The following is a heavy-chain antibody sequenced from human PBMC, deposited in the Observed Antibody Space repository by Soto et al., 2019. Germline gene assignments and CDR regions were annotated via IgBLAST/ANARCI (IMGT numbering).Heavy chain of an antibody. Sequence: QVQLVESGGGVIQPGRSLRLSCAASGFTFSSYGMHWVRQAPGKGLEWVAVISYDGSNKYYADSVKGRFTISRDNSKNTLYLQMNSLRAEDTAVYYCAKDLREWFGDHPDYWGQGTLVTVSS. CDR2: ISYDGSNK. V-gene: IGHV3-30*18. CDR1: GFTFSSYG. J-gene: IGHJ4*02. CDR3: AKDLREWFGDHPDY. D-gene: IGHD3-10*01.